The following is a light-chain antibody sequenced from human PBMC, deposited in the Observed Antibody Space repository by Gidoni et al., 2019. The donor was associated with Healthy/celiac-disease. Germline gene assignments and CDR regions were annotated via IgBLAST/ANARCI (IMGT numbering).Light chain of an antibody. CDR1: QDISNY. CDR3: QQYDNPLSLT. CDR2: DAS. J-gene: IGKJ4*01. V-gene: IGKV1-33*01. Sequence: DIQMTQSPSSLSASVGDRVTITCQASQDISNYLNWYQQKPGKAPKLLIYDASNLETGVPSRYSGNGSWTDFTFTISCLQPEDIATYFCQQYDNPLSLTFGGGTKVEIK.